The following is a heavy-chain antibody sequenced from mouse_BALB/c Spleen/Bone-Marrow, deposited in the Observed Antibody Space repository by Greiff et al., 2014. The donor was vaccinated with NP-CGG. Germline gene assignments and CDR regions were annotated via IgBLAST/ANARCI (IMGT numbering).Heavy chain of an antibody. CDR2: SRNKAKHYKT. J-gene: IGHJ3*01. CDR3: ARDVGYGNYFVY. D-gene: IGHD2-10*02. V-gene: IGHV7-1*02. Sequence: DVMLEESGGGLVQPGDSLRLSCATSGFTFSDFYMEWVRQPPGKRLEWIAASRNKAKHYKTEYSAPVKGRFIVSRATSQSILYLQMKALRAEDTAIYYCARDVGYGNYFVYWGQGTLVTVSA. CDR1: GFTFSDFY.